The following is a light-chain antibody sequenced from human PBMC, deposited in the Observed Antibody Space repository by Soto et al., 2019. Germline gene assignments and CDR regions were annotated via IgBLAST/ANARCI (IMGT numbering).Light chain of an antibody. Sequence: EIVLTQSPGTLSLSPGERATLSCRASQSVSSSFLAWYQQKPGQAPRVLIYGASSRATGIPDRFSGSGSGIDFTLTISRLEPEDFAVFYCQQYDSSPYTFGQGTKLEIK. CDR2: GAS. J-gene: IGKJ2*01. V-gene: IGKV3-20*01. CDR3: QQYDSSPYT. CDR1: QSVSSSF.